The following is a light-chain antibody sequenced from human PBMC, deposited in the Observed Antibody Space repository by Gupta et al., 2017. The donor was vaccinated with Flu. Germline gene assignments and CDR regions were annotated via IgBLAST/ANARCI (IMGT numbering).Light chain of an antibody. V-gene: IGLV1-44*01. J-gene: IGLJ3*02. CDR3: AASDASLNGSCG. CDR2: SNN. CDR1: SSNIGSNT. Sequence: QSVLTQPPSASGTPGQRVTISCSGSSSNIGSNTVNWYQQLPGTAPKLLIYSNNQRPSGVPDRFSCSKSGTSASLATSGLQSEEEAEYYGAASDASLNGSCGLGGGTKM.